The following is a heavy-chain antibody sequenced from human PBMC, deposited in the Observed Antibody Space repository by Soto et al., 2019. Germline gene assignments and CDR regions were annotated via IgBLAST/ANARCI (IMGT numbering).Heavy chain of an antibody. D-gene: IGHD6-13*01. Sequence: SETLSLTCTVSVGSISSGGYYWSWIRQHPGKGLEWIGYIYYSGSTYYNPSLKSRVTISVDTSKNQFSLKLSSVTAADTAVYYCARDAGSSSGSGAFDIWGQGTMVTVSS. V-gene: IGHV4-31*03. CDR2: IYYSGST. J-gene: IGHJ3*02. CDR3: ARDAGSSSGSGAFDI. CDR1: VGSISSGGYY.